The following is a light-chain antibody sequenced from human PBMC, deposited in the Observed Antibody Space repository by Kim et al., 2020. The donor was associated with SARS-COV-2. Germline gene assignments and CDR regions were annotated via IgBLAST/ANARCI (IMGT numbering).Light chain of an antibody. Sequence: SSELTQDPAVSVALGQTARITCQGDSLRSYYATWYQQKPGQAPIVVIYGKNNRPSGIPDRFSGSSSGNTASLTITGTQAGDEADYYCNSRGSNDNVVFGGGTQLTVL. J-gene: IGLJ2*01. V-gene: IGLV3-19*01. CDR1: SLRSYY. CDR2: GKN. CDR3: NSRGSNDNVV.